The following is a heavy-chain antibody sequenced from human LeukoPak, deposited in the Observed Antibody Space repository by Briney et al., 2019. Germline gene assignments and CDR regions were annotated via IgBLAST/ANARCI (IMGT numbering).Heavy chain of an antibody. CDR1: GGSFSGYY. D-gene: IGHD3-10*01. Sequence: PSETLSLTCAVYGGSFSGYYWSWIRQPPGKGLEWIGEINHSGSTNYNPSLKSRVTIPVDTSKNQFSLKLSSVTAADTAVYYCASSFPIYTVRGETFDYWGQGTLVTVSS. CDR2: INHSGST. CDR3: ASSFPIYTVRGETFDY. J-gene: IGHJ4*02. V-gene: IGHV4-34*01.